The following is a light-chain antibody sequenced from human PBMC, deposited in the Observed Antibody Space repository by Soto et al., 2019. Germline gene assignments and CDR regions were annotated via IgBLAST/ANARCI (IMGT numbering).Light chain of an antibody. CDR2: GAS. CDR3: QQRSNWPIT. Sequence: EIVMTQSPATLSVSPGERATLSCRASQSVSSNLAWYQQKPGQAPRLLIYGASTRATGIPARFSGSGSGTEFTLTISSLQSEDFAVYYCQQRSNWPITFGQGT. V-gene: IGKV3-15*01. J-gene: IGKJ5*01. CDR1: QSVSSN.